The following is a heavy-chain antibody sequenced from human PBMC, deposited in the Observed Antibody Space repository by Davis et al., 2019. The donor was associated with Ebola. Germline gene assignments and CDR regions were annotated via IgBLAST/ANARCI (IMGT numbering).Heavy chain of an antibody. D-gene: IGHD4-11*01. V-gene: IGHV3-48*04. J-gene: IGHJ6*02. CDR3: AKDGDYSSYYFYHGLDV. CDR2: ISSSSSTI. CDR1: GFTFSSYS. Sequence: GESLKISCAASGFTFSSYSMNWVRQAPGKGLEWVSYISSSSSTIYYADSVKGRFTISSDNAKNTLYLQMNSLRAEDTALYYCAKDGDYSSYYFYHGLDVWGQGTTVTVSS.